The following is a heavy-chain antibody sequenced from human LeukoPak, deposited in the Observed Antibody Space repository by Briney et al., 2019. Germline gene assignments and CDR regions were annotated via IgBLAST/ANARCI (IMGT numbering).Heavy chain of an antibody. CDR2: ISGSGGST. V-gene: IGHV3-23*01. CDR3: AKDGYYYDSSGYYVSKQNAFEYFQH. CDR1: GFTFSSYA. D-gene: IGHD3-22*01. J-gene: IGHJ1*01. Sequence: GGSLRLSCAASGFTFSSYAMSWVRQAPGKGLEWVSAISGSGGSTYYADSVKGRFTISRDNSKNTLYLQMNSLRAEDTAVYYCAKDGYYYDSSGYYVSKQNAFEYFQHWGQGTLVTVSS.